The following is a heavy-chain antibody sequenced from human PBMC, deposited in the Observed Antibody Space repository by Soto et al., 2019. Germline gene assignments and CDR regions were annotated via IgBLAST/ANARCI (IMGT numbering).Heavy chain of an antibody. CDR1: NFSISIGYY. V-gene: IGHV4-38-2*01. D-gene: IGHD1-26*01. Sequence: SETLSLTCVVSNFSISIGYYWGCMRQSPGKGLEWIASIYRSGTTSYNPSLKSRVTISVDPSKNQFSLMLTAVTAADTAVYYCARTHSGSYYSVFNYWGRGSLVTVSS. CDR2: IYRSGTT. J-gene: IGHJ4*02. CDR3: ARTHSGSYYSVFNY.